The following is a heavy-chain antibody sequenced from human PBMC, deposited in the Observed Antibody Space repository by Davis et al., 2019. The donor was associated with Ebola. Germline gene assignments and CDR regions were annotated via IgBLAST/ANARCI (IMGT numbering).Heavy chain of an antibody. CDR2: IAPIFRTP. J-gene: IGHJ4*02. CDR3: ARNETQGAYNY. Sequence: SVKVSCKASGGTFSNYAINWVRQAPGQGLEWLGGIAPIFRTPYYAQKFRDKITITTDESTNTVYMELSRLTAEDTAVYYCARNETQGAYNYWGQGTLVTVS. V-gene: IGHV1-69*05. D-gene: IGHD2-21*01. CDR1: GGTFSNYA.